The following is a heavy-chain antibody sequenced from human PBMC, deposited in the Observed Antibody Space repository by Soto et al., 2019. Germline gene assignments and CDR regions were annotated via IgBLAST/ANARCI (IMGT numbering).Heavy chain of an antibody. V-gene: IGHV1-18*01. Sequence: ASVKVSCKASGYTFTSYGISWVRQAPGQGLEWMGWISAYNGNTNYAQKLQGRVTMTTDTSTSTAYMELRSLRSDDTAVYYCARVISGWYPNDAFDIWGQGTMVTVSS. J-gene: IGHJ3*02. CDR1: GYTFTSYG. D-gene: IGHD6-19*01. CDR2: ISAYNGNT. CDR3: ARVISGWYPNDAFDI.